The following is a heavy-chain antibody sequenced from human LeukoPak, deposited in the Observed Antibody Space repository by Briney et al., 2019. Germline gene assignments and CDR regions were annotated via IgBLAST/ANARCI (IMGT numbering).Heavy chain of an antibody. J-gene: IGHJ4*02. CDR3: ARSVVVVAATPLDY. CDR2: IKKDGSEK. CDR1: GFTFSSYW. V-gene: IGHV3-7*01. Sequence: GGSLRLSCAASGFTFSSYWMSWVRQAPGKGLEWVANIKKDGSEKYYVDSVKGRFTISRDNAKTSLYLQMNSLRAEDTAVYYCARSVVVVAATPLDYWGQGTLVTVSS. D-gene: IGHD2-15*01.